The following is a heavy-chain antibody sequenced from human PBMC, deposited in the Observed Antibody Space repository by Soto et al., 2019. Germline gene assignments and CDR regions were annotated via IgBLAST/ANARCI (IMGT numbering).Heavy chain of an antibody. V-gene: IGHV3-30-3*01. CDR1: RFTFSDYA. CDR2: ISYDGGNK. CDR3: ARERPRNGFDF. Sequence: GGSLRLSCAASRFTFSDYAMHWVRQAPGKGLEWVALISYDGGNKYYADSVKGRFTISRDNSKNTLYLQMNSLRAEDTAVYYCARERPRNGFDFWGQGTMVTVSS. J-gene: IGHJ3*01.